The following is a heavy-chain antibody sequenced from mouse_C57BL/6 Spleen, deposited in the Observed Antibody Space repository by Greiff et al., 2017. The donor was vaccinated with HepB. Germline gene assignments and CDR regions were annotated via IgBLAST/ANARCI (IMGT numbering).Heavy chain of an antibody. CDR2: IHPNSGST. J-gene: IGHJ4*01. Sequence: VKLQQSGAELVKPGASVKLSCKASGYTFTSYWMHWVKQRPGQGLEWIGMIHPNSGSTNYNEKFKSKATLTVDKSSSTAYMQLSSLTSEDSAVYYCARSWDRDAMDYWGQGTSVTVSS. CDR3: ARSWDRDAMDY. D-gene: IGHD3-3*01. V-gene: IGHV1-64*01. CDR1: GYTFTSYW.